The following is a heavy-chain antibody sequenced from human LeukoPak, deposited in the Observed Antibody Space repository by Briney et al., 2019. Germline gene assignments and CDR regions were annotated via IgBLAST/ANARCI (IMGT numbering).Heavy chain of an antibody. CDR3: ARDRGTMVRGVLSY. V-gene: IGHV1-69*06. CDR2: IIPIFGTA. Sequence: ASVKVSCKASGGTFSSYAISWVRQAPGQGLEWMGGIIPIFGTANYGQKSQGRVTITADKSTSTAYMELRSLRSEDTAVYFCARDRGTMVRGVLSYWGQGTQVTVSS. D-gene: IGHD3-10*01. J-gene: IGHJ4*02. CDR1: GGTFSSYA.